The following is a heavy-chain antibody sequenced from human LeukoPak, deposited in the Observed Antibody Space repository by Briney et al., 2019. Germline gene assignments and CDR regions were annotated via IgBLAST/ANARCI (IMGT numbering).Heavy chain of an antibody. J-gene: IGHJ4*02. CDR2: NYPSRST. Sequence: SQTLSLTCTVSGGPIRSGSDFGSWIRQPAGKGLQWIGRNYPSRSTNYTPPLKSRVTISVDTSKNQFSLKLSSVPAADTDVYYCARGSDFLTIWGQRTLVTVSS. CDR3: ARGSDFLTI. CDR1: GGPIRSGSDF. D-gene: IGHD3-3*01. V-gene: IGHV4-61*02.